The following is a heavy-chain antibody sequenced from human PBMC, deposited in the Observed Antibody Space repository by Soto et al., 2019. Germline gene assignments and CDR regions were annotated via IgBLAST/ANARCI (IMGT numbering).Heavy chain of an antibody. CDR3: ARDQRHDYYYGMDV. Sequence: AVNVSCKASRCTFSSYASSWVRQAPGQGLEWMGEIIPIFGTANYAQKFQGRVTITADESTSTAYMELSSLRSEETAVYYCARDQRHDYYYGMDVWGQGTTVTVSS. D-gene: IGHD6-25*01. CDR2: IIPIFGTA. CDR1: RCTFSSYA. J-gene: IGHJ6*02. V-gene: IGHV1-69*13.